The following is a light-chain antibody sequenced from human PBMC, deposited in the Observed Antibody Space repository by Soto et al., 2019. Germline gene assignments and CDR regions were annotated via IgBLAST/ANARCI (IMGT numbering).Light chain of an antibody. Sequence: IVLTQSPGTLSLSPGDRATLSCRASQSFSSHFLAWYQQKPGQAPRLLIHGTSSRATGIPDRFSGSGSGTEFTLTISSLRSEDFAVYFCQQYYNWPRTFGQGTKVDIK. V-gene: IGKV3D-15*01. CDR3: QQYYNWPRT. J-gene: IGKJ1*01. CDR2: GTS. CDR1: QSFSSH.